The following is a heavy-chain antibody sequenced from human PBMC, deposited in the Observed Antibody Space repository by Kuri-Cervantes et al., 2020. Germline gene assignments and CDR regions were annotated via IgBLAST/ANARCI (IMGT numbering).Heavy chain of an antibody. J-gene: IGHJ5*02. V-gene: IGHV4-34*01. Sequence: SETLSLTCAVYGGSFSGYYWSWIRQPPGKGLEWIGEINHSGSTNYNPSLKSRVTISVDTSKNQFSLKLSSVTAADTAVYYCARDGKAYCGGDCTNELDRWFDPWGQGTLVTVSS. CDR1: GGSFSGYY. CDR3: ARDGKAYCGGDCTNELDRWFDP. D-gene: IGHD2-21*02. CDR2: INHSGST.